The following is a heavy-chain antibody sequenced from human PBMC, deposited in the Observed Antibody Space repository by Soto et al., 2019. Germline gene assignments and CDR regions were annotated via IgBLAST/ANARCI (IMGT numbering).Heavy chain of an antibody. J-gene: IGHJ4*02. CDR3: ARDAEYSSSSTPFDY. Sequence: SVKVSCKASGGTFSSYAISWVRQAPGQGLEWMGGIIPIFGTANYAQKFQGRVTITADESTSTAYMELSSLRSEDTAVYYCARDAEYSSSSTPFDYWGQGTLVTVS. V-gene: IGHV1-69*13. CDR1: GGTFSSYA. CDR2: IIPIFGTA. D-gene: IGHD6-6*01.